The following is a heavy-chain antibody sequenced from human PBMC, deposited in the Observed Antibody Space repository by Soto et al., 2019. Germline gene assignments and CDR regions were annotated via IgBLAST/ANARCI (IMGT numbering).Heavy chain of an antibody. CDR3: TTDLRRGYSYGYGGSNYYYGMDV. Sequence: PGGSLRLSCAASGFTFSNACMSWVRQAPGKGLEWVGRIKSKPDGGTTDYAAPVKGRFTISRDDSKHTLYLQMNSLKTEDTAVYYCTTDLRRGYSYGYGGSNYYYGMDVWGQGTTVTVSS. CDR2: IKSKPDGGTT. CDR1: GFTFSNAC. J-gene: IGHJ6*02. V-gene: IGHV3-15*01. D-gene: IGHD5-18*01.